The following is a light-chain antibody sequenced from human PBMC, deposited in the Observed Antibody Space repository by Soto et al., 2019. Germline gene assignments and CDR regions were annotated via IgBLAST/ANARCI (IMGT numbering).Light chain of an antibody. CDR3: QQSEALVLS. Sequence: DIQMTQSPSSLSPSVGDRVTITCQASQDITDYLHWYQQKPGKAPRLLIYDASNLETGVPSRFSGSGSGTDFSFTISSLQPEDIATYYCQQSEALVLSFGGGTKVEIK. J-gene: IGKJ4*01. CDR2: DAS. V-gene: IGKV1-33*01. CDR1: QDITDY.